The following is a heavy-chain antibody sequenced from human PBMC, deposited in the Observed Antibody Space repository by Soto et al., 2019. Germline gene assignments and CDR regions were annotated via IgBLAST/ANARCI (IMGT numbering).Heavy chain of an antibody. J-gene: IGHJ4*02. V-gene: IGHV1-46*01. CDR1: GYTFSSYY. CDR3: ARERSGASWLSFDY. CDR2: INPSGGST. D-gene: IGHD6-6*01. Sequence: RASVKVSCKASGYTFSSYYLHWVRQAPGQGLEWMGIINPSGGSTSYAQKFQGRVTMTRDTSTSTVYMEMSSLRSGDTAVSYCARERSGASWLSFDYWGQGTLVTVSS.